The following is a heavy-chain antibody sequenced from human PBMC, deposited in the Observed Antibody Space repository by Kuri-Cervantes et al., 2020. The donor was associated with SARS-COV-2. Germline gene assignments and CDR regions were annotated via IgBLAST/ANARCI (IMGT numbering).Heavy chain of an antibody. CDR2: INPNSGGT. CDR3: ARDAHMVRFLEWLLTFGYFDL. D-gene: IGHD3-3*01. V-gene: IGHV1-2*02. CDR1: GYTFTGYY. Sequence: ASVKVSCKASGYTFTGYYMHWVRQAPGQGLEWMGWINPNSGGTNYAQTFQGRVTMTRDTSISAAYMELTRLRSDDTAVYYCARDAHMVRFLEWLLTFGYFDLWGRGTLVTVSS. J-gene: IGHJ2*01.